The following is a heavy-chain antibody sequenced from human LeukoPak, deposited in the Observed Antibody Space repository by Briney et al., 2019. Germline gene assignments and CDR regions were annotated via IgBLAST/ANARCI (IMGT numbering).Heavy chain of an antibody. D-gene: IGHD4-17*01. Sequence: PGRSLRLSCAASGFTFDDYAMHWVRQAPGKGLEWVSGISWNSGSICYADSVKGRFTISRDNAKNSLYLQMNSLRAEDTALYYCAKDINYGDHGGLDYWGQGALVTVSS. V-gene: IGHV3-9*01. CDR1: GFTFDDYA. CDR3: AKDINYGDHGGLDY. J-gene: IGHJ4*02. CDR2: ISWNSGSI.